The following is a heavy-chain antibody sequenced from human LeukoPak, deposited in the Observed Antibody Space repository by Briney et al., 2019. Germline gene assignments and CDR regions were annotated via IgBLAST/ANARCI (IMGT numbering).Heavy chain of an antibody. J-gene: IGHJ5*02. CDR1: GFTVSSNY. CDR3: RSMEFDH. V-gene: IGHV3-64*02. Sequence: GGSLRLSCAASGFTVSSNYMSWVRQAPGKGLEYVSAISTNGGSTYYADSVRGRFTISRDNSKDTLYLQMSSLRAEDTAVYWCRSMEFDHWGQGTLVTVSS. CDR2: ISTNGGST. D-gene: IGHD1-1*01.